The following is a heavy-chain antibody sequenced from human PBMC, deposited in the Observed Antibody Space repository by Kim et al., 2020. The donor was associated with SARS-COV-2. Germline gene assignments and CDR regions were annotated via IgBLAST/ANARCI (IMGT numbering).Heavy chain of an antibody. V-gene: IGHV4-34*01. CDR3: ARGEYDILTGYRFDY. Sequence: YLKSRVTISVDTSKNQFSLKLSSVTAADTAVYYCARGEYDILTGYRFDYWGQGTLVTVSS. J-gene: IGHJ4*02. D-gene: IGHD3-9*01.